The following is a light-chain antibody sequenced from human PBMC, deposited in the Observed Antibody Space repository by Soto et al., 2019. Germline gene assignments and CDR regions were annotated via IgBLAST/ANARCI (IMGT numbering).Light chain of an antibody. V-gene: IGLV2-14*03. CDR2: DVS. CDR3: TSYTSSTPFYV. CDR1: SSDIGAYKY. Sequence: QSALTQPASVSGSPGQSIAISCTGTSSDIGAYKYVSWYQQHPGTAPKLMIYDVSNRPSGVSDRFSGSKSGNTASLTISGLQAEDEADYYCTSYTSSTPFYVFGTGTKVTVL. J-gene: IGLJ1*01.